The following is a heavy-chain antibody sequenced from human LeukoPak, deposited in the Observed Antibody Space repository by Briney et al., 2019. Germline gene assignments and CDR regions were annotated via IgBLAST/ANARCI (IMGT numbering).Heavy chain of an antibody. J-gene: IGHJ4*02. Sequence: GGSLRLSCAASGFTFSSYGMHWVRQAPGKGLEWVAVIWYDGSNKYYADSVKGRFTISRDNSKNTMYLQMNSLRAEDTAVYYCARGALRYFDWSNGHDYWGQGTLVTVSS. CDR3: ARGALRYFDWSNGHDY. CDR2: IWYDGSNK. CDR1: GFTFSSYG. V-gene: IGHV3-33*01. D-gene: IGHD3-9*01.